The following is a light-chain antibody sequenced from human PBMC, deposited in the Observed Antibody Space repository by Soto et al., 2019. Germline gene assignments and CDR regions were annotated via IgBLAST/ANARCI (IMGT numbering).Light chain of an antibody. CDR1: QSILNSFNNKNY. CDR3: QQYYSCRS. Sequence: VMTQSPDSLAVSLGERATINCKSSQSILNSFNNKNYLAWYQQKPGQPPKLIIFWASVRESGVPDRFSGSGCARDFTLTISSLQAEGGGGYYCQQYYSCRSFGQGTQVDI. CDR2: WAS. J-gene: IGKJ1*01. V-gene: IGKV4-1*01.